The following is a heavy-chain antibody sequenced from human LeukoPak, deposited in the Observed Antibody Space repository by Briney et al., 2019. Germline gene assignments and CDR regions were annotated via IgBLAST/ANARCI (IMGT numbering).Heavy chain of an antibody. V-gene: IGHV4-34*01. CDR3: ASSASGGYDYVGFDY. CDR2: INHSGST. Sequence: SETLSLTCAVYGGSFSGYYWSWIRQPPGKGLEWIGEINHSGSTNYNPSLKSRVTISVDTSKNQFSLKLSSVTAADTAVYYCASSASGGYDYVGFDYWGQGTLVTVSS. J-gene: IGHJ4*02. CDR1: GGSFSGYY. D-gene: IGHD5-12*01.